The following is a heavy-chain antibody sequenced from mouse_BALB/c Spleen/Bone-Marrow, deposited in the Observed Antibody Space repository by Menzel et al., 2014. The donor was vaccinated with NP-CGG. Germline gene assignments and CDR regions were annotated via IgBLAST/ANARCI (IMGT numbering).Heavy chain of an antibody. CDR2: IYPGDGST. CDR1: GYTFTSYD. D-gene: IGHD3-2*01. Sequence: MQLQESGPELVKPGALVKISCKASGYTFTSYDINWVKQRPGQGLEWIGWIYPGDGSTKYNEKFKGKATLTADKSPSTAYMQLSSLTSENSAVYFCARSGDSSGYGFAYWGQGTLVTVSA. CDR3: ARSGDSSGYGFAY. V-gene: IGHV1S56*01. J-gene: IGHJ3*01.